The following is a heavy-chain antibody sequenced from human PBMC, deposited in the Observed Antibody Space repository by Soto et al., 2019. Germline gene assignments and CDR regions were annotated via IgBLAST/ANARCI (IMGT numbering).Heavy chain of an antibody. J-gene: IGHJ4*02. CDR2: IYYSGRT. Sequence: SETLSLTCIVSGESIRSSSYYWGWIRQPPGKGLEWIGSIYYSGRTYYNPSFKSRVTISIDTSKNQFSLKLSSVTATDTAVYYCARQRTTVVTQAYFDHWGQGALVTVSS. V-gene: IGHV4-39*01. CDR1: GESIRSSSYY. D-gene: IGHD2-21*02. CDR3: ARQRTTVVTQAYFDH.